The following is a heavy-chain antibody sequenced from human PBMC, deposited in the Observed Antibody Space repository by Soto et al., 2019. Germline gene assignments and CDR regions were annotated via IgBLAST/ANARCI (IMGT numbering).Heavy chain of an antibody. J-gene: IGHJ6*02. CDR1: GGTFSSYA. CDR3: ARSPAVGYCSSTSCYIAAADYYYYYGMDV. Sequence: ASVKVSCKASGGTFSSYAISWVRQAPGQGLEWMGWISAYNGNTNYAQKLQGRVTMTTDTSTSTAYMELRSLRSDDTAVYYCARSPAVGYCSSTSCYIAAADYYYYYGMDVWGQGTTVTVSS. CDR2: ISAYNGNT. V-gene: IGHV1-18*01. D-gene: IGHD2-2*02.